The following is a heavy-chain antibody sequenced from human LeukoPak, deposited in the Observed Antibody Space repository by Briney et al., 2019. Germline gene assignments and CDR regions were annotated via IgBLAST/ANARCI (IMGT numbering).Heavy chain of an antibody. V-gene: IGHV3-7*04. CDR1: GFTFSSYS. Sequence: GGSLRLSCAASGFTFSSYSMNWVRQAPGKGLEWVANINQDESEKYYVDSVKGRFTISRDNAKNSLYLHMNSLRAEDTAVYYCATEHFDYWGQGTLVTVSS. J-gene: IGHJ4*02. CDR3: ATEHFDY. CDR2: INQDESEK.